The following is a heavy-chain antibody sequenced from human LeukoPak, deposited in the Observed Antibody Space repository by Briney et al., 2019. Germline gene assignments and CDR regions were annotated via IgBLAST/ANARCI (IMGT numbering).Heavy chain of an antibody. CDR2: ISSSSSYI. D-gene: IGHD2-2*01. V-gene: IGHV3-21*01. CDR1: GFTFSSYS. J-gene: IGHJ3*02. CDR3: ARDPKYCSSTSCYAFDI. Sequence: GGSLRLSCAASGFTFSSYSMNWVRQAPGKGLEWVSSISSSSSYIYYADSVKGRFTISRDNAKNSLYLQMNSLRAEDTAVYYCARDPKYCSSTSCYAFDIWGQGTMVTVSS.